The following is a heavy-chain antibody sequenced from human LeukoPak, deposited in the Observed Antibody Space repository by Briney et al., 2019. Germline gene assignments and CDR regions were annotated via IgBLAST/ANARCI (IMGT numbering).Heavy chain of an antibody. V-gene: IGHV5-51*01. J-gene: IGHJ5*02. CDR3: VRSPACSSGTCYPNWFDP. Sequence: GESLKISCKGSGYSFTNNWIGWVRQMPGKGLERMGITYPGDSNTRYSPSFQGQVTISADKSISSAYLQWSSLKASDTAMYYCVRSPACSSGTCYPNWFDPWGQGTLVTVSS. CDR1: GYSFTNNW. CDR2: TYPGDSNT. D-gene: IGHD2-15*01.